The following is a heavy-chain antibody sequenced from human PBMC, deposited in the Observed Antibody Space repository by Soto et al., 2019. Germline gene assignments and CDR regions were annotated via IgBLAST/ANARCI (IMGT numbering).Heavy chain of an antibody. J-gene: IGHJ6*02. CDR2: ISHDGSNQ. Sequence: QVQLVESGGGVVQPGRSLRLSCAPSGFSFSDFGMHWVRQAPGKGLEWVAAISHDGSNQYYGDSVKGRFSISRDHSNNRLYLQMNNLNVEDSAIYYCAKETRSRAVTATRVNGMDVWGQGTTVTVSS. CDR1: GFSFSDFG. CDR3: AKETRSRAVTATRVNGMDV. V-gene: IGHV3-30*18. D-gene: IGHD2-21*02.